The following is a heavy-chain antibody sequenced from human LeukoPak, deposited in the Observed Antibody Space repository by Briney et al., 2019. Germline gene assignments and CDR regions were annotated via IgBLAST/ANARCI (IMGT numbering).Heavy chain of an antibody. CDR2: INPNSGGT. V-gene: IGHV1-2*02. D-gene: IGHD6-19*01. CDR3: AKDVRPGIAVAKGWFDP. Sequence: ASVKVSCKASGYTFTDYFLHWVRQAPGQGVGWMGWINPNSGGTNYAQKFQGRVTMTRDTSIRTAYMELSRLRSDDTAVYFCAKDVRPGIAVAKGWFDPWGQGTLVTVSS. J-gene: IGHJ5*02. CDR1: GYTFTDYF.